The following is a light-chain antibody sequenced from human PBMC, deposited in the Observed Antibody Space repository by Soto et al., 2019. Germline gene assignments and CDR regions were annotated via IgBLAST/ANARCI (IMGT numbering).Light chain of an antibody. CDR3: HQYNNFWT. CDR2: DAS. J-gene: IGKJ1*01. V-gene: IGKV3D-15*01. CDR1: ESVSTN. Sequence: EIEMNQSLAALSLTTEERVTLSCRASESVSTNLAWYQQKPGQAPRLLIYDASNRAIGIPARFSGSGSGTEFTLTISSLQSEDFGLYYCHQYNNFWTFGQGTNVDI.